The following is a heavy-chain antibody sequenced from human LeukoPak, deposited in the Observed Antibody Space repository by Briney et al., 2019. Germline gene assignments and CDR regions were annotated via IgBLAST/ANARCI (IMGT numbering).Heavy chain of an antibody. CDR1: GFTGSSNY. CDR3: ARVVRGASLGMDV. Sequence: GGSLRLSCAASGFTGSSNYMNWVRQAPGKGLEWASSISSSSSSYIYYADSVKGRFTISRDNAKSSLYLQMNSLRAEDTAVYYCARVVRGASLGMDVWGQGTTVTVSS. D-gene: IGHD3-10*01. J-gene: IGHJ6*02. CDR2: ISSSSSSYI. V-gene: IGHV3-21*01.